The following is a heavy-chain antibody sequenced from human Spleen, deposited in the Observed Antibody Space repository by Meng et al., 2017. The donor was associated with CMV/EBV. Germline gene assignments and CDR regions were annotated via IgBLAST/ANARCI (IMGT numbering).Heavy chain of an antibody. J-gene: IGHJ4*02. V-gene: IGHV1-46*01. Sequence: ASVKVSCKTSGYTFTGYYIHWLRQAPGQGLEWMGVINPSGGSPTYARDFQGRVSMTKDTSTTTVYMELSSLRSEDTAVYYCARRHSYGSHHFDYWGQGTLVTVSS. D-gene: IGHD5-18*01. CDR1: GYTFTGYY. CDR3: ARRHSYGSHHFDY. CDR2: INPSGGSP.